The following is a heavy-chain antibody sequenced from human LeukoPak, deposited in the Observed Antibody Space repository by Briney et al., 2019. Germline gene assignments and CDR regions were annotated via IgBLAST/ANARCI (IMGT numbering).Heavy chain of an antibody. Sequence: GGSLRLSCAASGFTFSDSFMSWVRQAPRKGQEWVGRSRNKADSYTAEYAASVKGRFTISRDESKNSLYLQISSLETEDAAVYYCATSSWYRLAYWGQGSLVTVSS. CDR1: GFTFSDSF. V-gene: IGHV3-72*01. J-gene: IGHJ4*02. CDR2: SRNKADSYTA. CDR3: ATSSWYRLAY. D-gene: IGHD6-13*01.